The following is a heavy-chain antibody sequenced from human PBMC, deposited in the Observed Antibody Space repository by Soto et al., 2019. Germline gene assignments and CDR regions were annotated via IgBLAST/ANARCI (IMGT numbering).Heavy chain of an antibody. Sequence: PSETLSLTGAVSGDSISSGYDWVWIRQPPRKGLEWVASIYHSGTTYYNPSLTSRVTISVDTSKNQFSLKLSSVTAADSAVYYCARTDSGGYYPYFGQGKLVT. CDR3: ARTDSGGYYPY. CDR2: IYHSGTT. J-gene: IGHJ4*02. V-gene: IGHV4-38-2*01. D-gene: IGHD1-26*01. CDR1: GDSISSGYD.